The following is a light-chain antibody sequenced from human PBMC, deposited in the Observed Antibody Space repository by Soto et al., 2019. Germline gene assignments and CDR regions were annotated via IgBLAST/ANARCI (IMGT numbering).Light chain of an antibody. J-gene: IGLJ1*01. Sequence: SSELTQPPSVSVAPGQTARITCGGNNIGAYSVYWYQQKPGQAPVLVVYDDTNRPSGIPGRFSGSNSGNTATLTISSVEAGDEAAYYCQVWDSDSDPSYVFGGGTKVTVL. V-gene: IGLV3-21*02. CDR1: NIGAYS. CDR2: DDT. CDR3: QVWDSDSDPSYV.